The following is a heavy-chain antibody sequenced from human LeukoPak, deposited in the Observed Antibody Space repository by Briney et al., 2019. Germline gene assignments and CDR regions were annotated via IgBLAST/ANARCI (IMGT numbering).Heavy chain of an antibody. J-gene: IGHJ6*03. Sequence: SVKVSCKASGGTFSSYAISWVRQAPGQGLEWMGGIIAIFGTANYAQKFQGRVTITTDESTSTAYMELSRLTSEDTAVYYCARVAAARPVYYHYYYMDGWGKRGKVTVSS. CDR2: IIAIFGTA. D-gene: IGHD6-6*01. CDR1: GGTFSSYA. CDR3: ARVAAARPVYYHYYYMDG. V-gene: IGHV1-69*05.